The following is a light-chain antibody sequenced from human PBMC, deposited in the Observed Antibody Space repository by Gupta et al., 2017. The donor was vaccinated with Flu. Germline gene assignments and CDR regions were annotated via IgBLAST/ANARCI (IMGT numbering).Light chain of an antibody. CDR1: QGVGTW. V-gene: IGKV1-12*01. CDR3: QQSNNFPLT. J-gene: IGKJ4*01. CDR2: DAS. Sequence: GDRVTITCRASQGVGTWLAWYQQKPGKAPKLLIYDASTLQSGVPSRFSGTGSGTDFTLTITGLKPEDFATYFCQQSNNFPLTFGQGTRVEVK.